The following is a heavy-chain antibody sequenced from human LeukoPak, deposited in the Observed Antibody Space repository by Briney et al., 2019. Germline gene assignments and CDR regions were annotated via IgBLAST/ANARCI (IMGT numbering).Heavy chain of an antibody. Sequence: GGSLRLSCAASGFIFSNYEMNWVRQAPGKGLEWLSFITGIGSTLYSGDSVRGRFTVPRDHAKNSLYLQMNSLRAEDTAVYHCVSSRILDFDYWGQGTLVTVSS. CDR3: VSSRILDFDY. CDR1: GFIFSNYE. CDR2: ITGIGSTL. J-gene: IGHJ4*02. V-gene: IGHV3-48*03. D-gene: IGHD3-3*01.